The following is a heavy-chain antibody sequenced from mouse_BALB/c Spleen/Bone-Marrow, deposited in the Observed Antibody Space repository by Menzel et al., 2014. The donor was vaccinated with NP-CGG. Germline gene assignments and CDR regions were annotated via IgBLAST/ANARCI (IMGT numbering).Heavy chain of an antibody. Sequence: VQLQQSGAALVRPGTSVKVSCKASGYAFTNYLIDWVKQRPGQGLEWIGVINPGSGGTTYNEKFKGRTTLTADKSSNTAYMQLGSLTSDDSAVYFCATNWGDYWGQGTTLTVSS. D-gene: IGHD4-1*01. CDR1: GYAFTNYL. J-gene: IGHJ2*01. CDR2: INPGSGGT. CDR3: ATNWGDY. V-gene: IGHV1-54*01.